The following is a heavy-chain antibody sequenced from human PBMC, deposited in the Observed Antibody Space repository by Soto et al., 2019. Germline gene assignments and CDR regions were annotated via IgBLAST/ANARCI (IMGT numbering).Heavy chain of an antibody. CDR2: IYWDDDK. V-gene: IGHV2-5*02. CDR3: AHRLGSSGWENWFDP. D-gene: IGHD6-13*01. Sequence: QITLKESGPTLVKPTQTLTLTCTFSGFSLSTSGVGVGWIRQPPGTALEWLALIYWDDDKRYSPSLKSRLTSTKDTSKTQVVLTMTNTDPVDTATYYCAHRLGSSGWENWFDPWGQGTLVTGSS. CDR1: GFSLSTSGVG. J-gene: IGHJ5*02.